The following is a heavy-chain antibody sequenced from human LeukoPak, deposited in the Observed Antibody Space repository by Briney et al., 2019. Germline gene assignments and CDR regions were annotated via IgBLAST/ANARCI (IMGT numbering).Heavy chain of an antibody. Sequence: PGGSLRLSCAASRFTFSSYGMHWVRQAPGKGPLWVSRVESDGSNTAYADSVKGRFTISRDNAKRTLYLQMNSLRGEDTAVYYCARDLLGSHKNVFDLWGQGTLVTVSS. D-gene: IGHD1-1*01. CDR1: RFTFSSYG. CDR3: ARDLLGSHKNVFDL. J-gene: IGHJ5*01. CDR2: VESDGSNT. V-gene: IGHV3-74*01.